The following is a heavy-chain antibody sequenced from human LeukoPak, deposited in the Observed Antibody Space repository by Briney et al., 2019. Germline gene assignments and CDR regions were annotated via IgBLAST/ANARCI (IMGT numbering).Heavy chain of an antibody. CDR3: ANFDGDSQAFHI. J-gene: IGHJ3*02. V-gene: IGHV3-30*18. CDR1: GFTFTNYN. D-gene: IGHD3-9*01. Sequence: GGSLRLSCSASGFTFTNYNMHWVRQTPGKGLQWVAAILYDGSKKYYADSVKGRFSVYRDNSNNTLYLQMNSLKTEDTAVYSCANFDGDSQAFHIGGQGTVGTVSS. CDR2: ILYDGSKK.